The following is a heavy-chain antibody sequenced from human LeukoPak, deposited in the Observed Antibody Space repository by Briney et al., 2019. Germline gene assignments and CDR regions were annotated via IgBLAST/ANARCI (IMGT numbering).Heavy chain of an antibody. CDR2: IIPIFGTA. CDR3: ARANWGSKYYYYYYYMDV. V-gene: IGHV1-69*05. CDR1: GGTFSSYA. Sequence: GASVKVSCKASGGTFSSYAISWVRQAPGQGLEWMGGIIPIFGTANYAQKFQGRVTITTDESTSTAYMELSSLRSEDTAVYYCARANWGSKYYYYYYYMDVWGKGTTVTVSS. J-gene: IGHJ6*03. D-gene: IGHD7-27*01.